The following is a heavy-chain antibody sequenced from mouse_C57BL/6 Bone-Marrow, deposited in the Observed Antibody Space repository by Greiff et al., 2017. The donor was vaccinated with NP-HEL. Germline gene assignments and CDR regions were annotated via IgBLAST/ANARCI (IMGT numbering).Heavy chain of an antibody. CDR2: IYPGDGDT. Sequence: QVQLQQSGPELVKPGASVKISCKASGYAFSSSWMNWVKQRPGKGLEWIGRIYPGDGDTNYNGKFKGKATLTADKSSSTAYMQLSSLTSEDSAVYFCARYYRGMDYWGQGTSVTVSS. CDR1: GYAFSSSW. D-gene: IGHD2-14*01. CDR3: ARYYRGMDY. V-gene: IGHV1-82*01. J-gene: IGHJ4*01.